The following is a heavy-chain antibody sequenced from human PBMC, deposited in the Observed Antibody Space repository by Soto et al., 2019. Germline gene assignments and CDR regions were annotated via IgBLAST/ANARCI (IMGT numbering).Heavy chain of an antibody. Sequence: QLVQSGSDVKKPGSSVKVSCQASGGTFSGYVVTWVRQAPGQGLEWMGEFVPLFGTTNYAQRFSDRITITAEESTSTAYMELRTLRSDDTAVYYCATHGLGVSSPPYFDNWGQGTLVTVSS. J-gene: IGHJ4*02. D-gene: IGHD3-16*01. CDR3: ATHGLGVSSPPYFDN. V-gene: IGHV1-69*01. CDR1: GGTFSGYV. CDR2: FVPLFGTT.